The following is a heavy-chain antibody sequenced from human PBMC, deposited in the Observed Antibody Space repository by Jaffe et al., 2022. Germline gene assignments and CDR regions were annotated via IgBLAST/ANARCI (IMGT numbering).Heavy chain of an antibody. CDR1: GYSISSGYY. J-gene: IGHJ1*01. Sequence: QVQLQESGPGLVKPSETLSLTCAVSGYSISSGYYWGWIRQPPGKGLEWIGSIYHSGSTYYNPSLKSRVTISVDTSKNQFSLKLSSVTAADTAVYYCATTFHYYGSGSYPSGYFQHWGQGTLVTVSS. V-gene: IGHV4-38-2*01. CDR2: IYHSGST. CDR3: ATTFHYYGSGSYPSGYFQH. D-gene: IGHD3-10*01.